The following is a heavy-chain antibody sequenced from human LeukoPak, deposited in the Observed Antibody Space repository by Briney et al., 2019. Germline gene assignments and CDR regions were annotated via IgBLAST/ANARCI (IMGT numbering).Heavy chain of an antibody. J-gene: IGHJ5*02. CDR1: GGSISSSNSF. D-gene: IGHD5-18*01. Sequence: PSETLSLTCTVSGGSISSSNSFWGWIRQPPGKGLEWIGNIYYSGSTNYNPSLSSRVTISVETSQNQFSLKLSSVTAADTAVYYCARHKKSIVDSDMGPWGQGTLVTVSS. CDR2: IYYSGST. CDR3: ARHKKSIVDSDMGP. V-gene: IGHV4-39*01.